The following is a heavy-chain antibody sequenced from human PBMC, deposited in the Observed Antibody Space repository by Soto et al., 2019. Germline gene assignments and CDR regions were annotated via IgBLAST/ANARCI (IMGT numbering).Heavy chain of an antibody. J-gene: IGHJ4*02. CDR2: ISSDGTTT. CDR1: EFTFTHYW. CDR3: VRGKVAAGFDY. D-gene: IGHD6-13*01. V-gene: IGHV3-74*01. Sequence: PGGSLRLSCVASEFTFTHYWMHWVRQAPGKGLVWVSRISSDGTTTNYADSVKGRFTISRDNAKNTLYLQMTSLRVEDRAIYYCVRGKVAAGFDYWGQGALVTVSS.